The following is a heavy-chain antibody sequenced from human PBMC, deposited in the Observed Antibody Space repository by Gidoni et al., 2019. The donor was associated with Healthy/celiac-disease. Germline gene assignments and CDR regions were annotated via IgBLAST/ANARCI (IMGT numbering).Heavy chain of an antibody. CDR2: ISYDGSNK. V-gene: IGHV3-30-3*01. CDR1: GFTFRRYA. D-gene: IGHD6-6*01. CDR3: ARDLGEQLVLGPMWTFDP. Sequence: QVQLVESGGGVVQPGRSLRLSCAASGFTFRRYAMHWVRQAPGKGLEWVAVISYDGSNKYYADSVKGRFTISRDNSKNTLYLQMNSLRAEDTAVYYCARDLGEQLVLGPMWTFDPWGQGTLVTVSS. J-gene: IGHJ5*02.